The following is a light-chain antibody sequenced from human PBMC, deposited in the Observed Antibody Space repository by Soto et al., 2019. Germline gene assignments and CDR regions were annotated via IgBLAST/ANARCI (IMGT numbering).Light chain of an antibody. CDR1: QSVMSNY. J-gene: IGKJ1*01. V-gene: IGKV3-20*01. CDR3: PEVGASLTRT. Sequence: EVVVTMSLGSLSLSPGERATLSCRASQSVMSNYLSWYQQKPGQPPRLLIYGASSRATGIPDRCSGSGSGTDFTLTISRLVPADYAVYYWPEVGASLTRTFGDGTKV. CDR2: GAS.